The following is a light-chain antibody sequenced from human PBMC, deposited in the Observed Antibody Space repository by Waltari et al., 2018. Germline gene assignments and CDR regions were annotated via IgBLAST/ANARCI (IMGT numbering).Light chain of an antibody. Sequence: DIVMTQTPLSLPVTLGEPAPIPCGSSQSLLDSEDGSTYLQWYLQRPGQSPHLLIYEVSNRASGVPDRFSGSGSDTDFKLTISRVEAEDVGLYYCMQALEFPLTFGGGTKVEIK. CDR1: QSLLDSEDGSTY. J-gene: IGKJ4*01. CDR2: EVS. V-gene: IGKV2-40*01. CDR3: MQALEFPLT.